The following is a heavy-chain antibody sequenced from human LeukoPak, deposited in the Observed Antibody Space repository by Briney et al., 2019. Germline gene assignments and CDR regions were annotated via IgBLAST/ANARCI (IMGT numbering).Heavy chain of an antibody. CDR1: GFTLSTFD. Sequence: GGSLRLSCAASGFTLSTFDMHWVRQAPGKGLEWVSSISTSSRYIYYRDSVKGGFTISSDDAKDSLYLQLNSLTVEDTAVYYCARADCSGSSCYMRHSWFDPWGQGTLVTVSS. D-gene: IGHD2-2*02. CDR2: ISTSSRYI. J-gene: IGHJ5*02. V-gene: IGHV3-21*06. CDR3: ARADCSGSSCYMRHSWFDP.